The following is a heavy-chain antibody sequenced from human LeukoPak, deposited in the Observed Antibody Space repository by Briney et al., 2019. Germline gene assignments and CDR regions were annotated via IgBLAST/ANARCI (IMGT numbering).Heavy chain of an antibody. Sequence: PGGSLRLSCAASGFTFDDYAMSWVRQAPGKGLEWVSGINWNGGSTGYVDSVKGRFTISRDNAKNSLYLQMNSPRGEDTALYYCARDAHFGGVFDIWGQGTMVTVSS. CDR3: ARDAHFGGVFDI. V-gene: IGHV3-20*04. CDR2: INWNGGST. D-gene: IGHD2-21*01. J-gene: IGHJ3*02. CDR1: GFTFDDYA.